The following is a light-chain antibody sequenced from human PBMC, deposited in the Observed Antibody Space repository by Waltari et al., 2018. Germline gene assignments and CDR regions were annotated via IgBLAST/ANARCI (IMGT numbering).Light chain of an antibody. Sequence: QVVLTQSPSASASLGASVKLTCTLSSGHSNNAIAWHQQQPEKGPRYLMRLNSDGTHNKGDGIPDRFSGSSSGAERYLTISSLQSEDEADYYCQTGGTDFHTFGGGTRLTVL. V-gene: IGLV4-69*01. CDR3: QTGGTDFHT. J-gene: IGLJ2*01. CDR1: SGHSNNA. CDR2: LNSDGTH.